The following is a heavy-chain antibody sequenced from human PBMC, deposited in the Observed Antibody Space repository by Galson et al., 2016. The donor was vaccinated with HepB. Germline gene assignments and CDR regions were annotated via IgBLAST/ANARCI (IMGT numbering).Heavy chain of an antibody. CDR3: ARDLGRDYFGTGPYWYFDL. V-gene: IGHV1-3*01. Sequence: SVKVSCKASGYDFTRYGIHWVRQAPGQSLEWMGWINSGNGNTRYSQKFQGGVTFTRDTSASTAYMELSSLRSEDTAVYFCARDLGRDYFGTGPYWYFDLWGRGTLVTVSS. J-gene: IGHJ2*01. CDR2: INSGNGNT. D-gene: IGHD2/OR15-2a*01. CDR1: GYDFTRYG.